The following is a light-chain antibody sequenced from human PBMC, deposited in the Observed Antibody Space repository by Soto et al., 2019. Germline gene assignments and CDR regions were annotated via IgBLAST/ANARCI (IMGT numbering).Light chain of an antibody. V-gene: IGKV1-6*01. CDR1: QDIGND. CDR2: AAS. CDR3: LQDNNYPLT. J-gene: IGKJ4*01. Sequence: IQMTQSPSSLSAFVGDRVTITCQASQDIGNDLGWYQQKSGKAPKLLIYAASNLQSGVPSRFSGSGSGTDFTLTISGLQPEDVATYYCLQDNNYPLTFGGGTKVDIK.